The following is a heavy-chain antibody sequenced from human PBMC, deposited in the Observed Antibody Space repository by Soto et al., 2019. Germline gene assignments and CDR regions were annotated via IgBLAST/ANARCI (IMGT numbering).Heavy chain of an antibody. D-gene: IGHD1-1*01. J-gene: IGHJ6*02. CDR1: GYTFTSYD. CDR3: ARGVDAGVDV. CDR2: MSPNSGAT. Sequence: QVQLVQSGAEVTKPGASVKVSCKASGYTFTSYDINWVRQATGQGLEWMGWMSPNSGATGYAQKFQGRVTMTRDTSISTVYMELSNLRSEDTAIYYCARGVDAGVDVWGQGSTFTVSS. V-gene: IGHV1-8*01.